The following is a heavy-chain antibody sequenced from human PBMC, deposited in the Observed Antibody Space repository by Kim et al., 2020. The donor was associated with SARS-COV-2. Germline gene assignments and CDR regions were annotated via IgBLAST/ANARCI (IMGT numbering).Heavy chain of an antibody. CDR1: GCSISSSCY. J-gene: IGHJ5*02. CDR3: ARVGYDFWIGSYPWFNL. Sequence: SETLSLTCTVSGCSISSSCYYCWCLQPPAEKLQEMGGSNHNSSTNYNQSHKRRVTISADTTKNHISLKVSSVTAADTAVYYCARVGYDFWIGSYPWFNLWGQRSLVALPP. D-gene: IGHD3-3*01. CDR2: SNHNSST. V-gene: IGHV4-38-2*02.